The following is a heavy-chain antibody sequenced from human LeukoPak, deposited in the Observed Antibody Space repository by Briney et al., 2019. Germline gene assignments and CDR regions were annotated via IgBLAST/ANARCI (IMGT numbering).Heavy chain of an antibody. CDR3: ARLVGYYYDSSGYLYYFDY. CDR2: IYHSGST. CDR1: GGSISSSNW. J-gene: IGHJ4*02. Sequence: SGTLSLTCAVSGGSISSSNWWSWVRQPPGKGREWIGEIYHSGSTNYNPSLKSRVTISVDKPKHQFSLKLSSVTAADTAVYYCARLVGYYYDSSGYLYYFDYWGQGTLVTVSS. D-gene: IGHD3-22*01. V-gene: IGHV4-4*02.